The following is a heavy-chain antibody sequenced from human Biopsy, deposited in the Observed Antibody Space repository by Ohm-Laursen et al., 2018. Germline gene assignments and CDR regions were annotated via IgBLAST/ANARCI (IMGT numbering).Heavy chain of an antibody. J-gene: IGHJ5*02. CDR2: IYNSETT. V-gene: IGHV4-39*01. CDR3: ARHPTGFWFDP. CDR1: GGSISSYY. Sequence: SETLSLTCAVSGGSISSYYWMWIRQPPGKGLEWIGSIYNSETTFYNPSLKSRVAISVDTSTNQFSLKVSSVTAADTALYYCARHPTGFWFDPWGHGTLVTVSS.